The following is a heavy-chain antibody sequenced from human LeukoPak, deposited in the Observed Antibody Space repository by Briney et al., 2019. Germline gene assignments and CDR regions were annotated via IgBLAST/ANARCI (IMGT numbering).Heavy chain of an antibody. CDR3: ARADGSILLDY. D-gene: IGHD5-24*01. J-gene: IGHJ4*02. CDR2: INSDGSST. V-gene: IGHV3-74*01. Sequence: GGSLRLSCAASGFTFSSYWMHWVRQAPGKGLVWVSRINSDGSSTSYADSVKGRFTISRDNAKNTLYLQMNSLRAEDTAVYYSARADGSILLDYWGQGTLVTVSS. CDR1: GFTFSSYW.